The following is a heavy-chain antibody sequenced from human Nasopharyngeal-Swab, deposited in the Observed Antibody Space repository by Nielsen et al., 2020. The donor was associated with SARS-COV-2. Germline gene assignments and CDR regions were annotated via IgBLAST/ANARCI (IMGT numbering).Heavy chain of an antibody. CDR1: GGSISSSSYY. J-gene: IGHJ6*02. CDR3: ARGADYYDFWSGYPSGMDV. Sequence: SETLSLTCTVSGGSISSSSYYWGWIRQPPGKGLEWIGSIYYSGSTYYNPSLKSRVTISVDTSKNQFSLKLSSVTAADTAVYYCARGADYYDFWSGYPSGMDVWGQGTTVTVSS. D-gene: IGHD3-3*01. V-gene: IGHV4-39*07. CDR2: IYYSGST.